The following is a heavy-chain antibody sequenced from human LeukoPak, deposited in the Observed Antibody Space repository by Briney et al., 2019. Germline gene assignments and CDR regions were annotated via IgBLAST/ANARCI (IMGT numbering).Heavy chain of an antibody. CDR3: ARSPRYCSGGSCYPGRGAFDI. V-gene: IGHV3-74*01. D-gene: IGHD2-15*01. CDR2: INSDGSST. Sequence: GGSLRLSCAASGFSFSSYWRHWVRQAPGKGLVWVSRINSDGSSTSYADSVKGRFTISRDNAKNTLYLQMNSLRAEDTAVYYCARSPRYCSGGSCYPGRGAFDIWGQGTMVTVSS. J-gene: IGHJ3*02. CDR1: GFSFSSYW.